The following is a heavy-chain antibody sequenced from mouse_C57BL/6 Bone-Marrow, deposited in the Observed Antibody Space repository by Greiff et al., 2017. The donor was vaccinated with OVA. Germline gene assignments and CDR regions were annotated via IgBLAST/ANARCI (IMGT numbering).Heavy chain of an antibody. Sequence: QVQLQQSGAELVKPGASVKLSCKASGYTFTSYWMQWVKQRPGQGLEWIGEIDPSDSYTNYNQKFKGKATLTVDTSSSTAYMQLSSLTSEDSAVYDCARETDYQYYFDYWGQGTTLTVSS. CDR3: ARETDYQYYFDY. J-gene: IGHJ2*01. CDR2: IDPSDSYT. D-gene: IGHD2-4*01. CDR1: GYTFTSYW. V-gene: IGHV1-50*01.